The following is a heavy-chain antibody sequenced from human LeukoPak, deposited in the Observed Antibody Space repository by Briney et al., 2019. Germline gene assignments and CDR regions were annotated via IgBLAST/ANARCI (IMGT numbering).Heavy chain of an antibody. D-gene: IGHD3-22*01. CDR1: GFTFSSYD. CDR2: IGTAGDT. CDR3: AKASGWLSGGEAPLGFDY. V-gene: IGHV3-13*01. J-gene: IGHJ4*02. Sequence: GGSLRLSCAASGFTFSSYDMHWVRQATGKGLEWVSAIGTAGDTYYPGSVKGRFTISRENAKNSLYLQMNSLRAEDTAVYYCAKASGWLSGGEAPLGFDYWGQGTLVTVSS.